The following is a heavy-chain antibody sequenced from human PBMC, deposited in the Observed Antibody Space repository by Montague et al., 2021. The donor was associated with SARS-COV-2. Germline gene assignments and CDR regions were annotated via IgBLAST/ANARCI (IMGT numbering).Heavy chain of an antibody. CDR2: IYYSGST. J-gene: IGHJ5*02. D-gene: IGHD2-21*01. V-gene: IGHV4-59*01. CDR1: GGSISSDY. Sequence: SETLSLTCTVSGGSISSDYWSGIRQPPGKGLEWWVYIYYSGSTNYNPSLKSRVNISVDKSKNQFSPKLSSVTAADTAVYYCAGGGDMNWFDPWGQGTLVTVSS. CDR3: AGGGDMNWFDP.